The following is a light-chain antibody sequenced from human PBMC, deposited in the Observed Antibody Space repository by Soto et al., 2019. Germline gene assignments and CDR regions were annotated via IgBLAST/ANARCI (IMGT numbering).Light chain of an antibody. CDR2: AAS. CDR3: QQGYSSPRT. CDR1: QSISSY. V-gene: IGKV1-39*01. Sequence: DIQMTQSPSSLSASFGDRVTITCRTSQSISSYLNWYQQKPGKAPKLLIYAASSLQSGVPSRFSGSRSGTDFSLTISGLQPEDFGTYYCQQGYSSPRTFGQGTKVDIK. J-gene: IGKJ1*01.